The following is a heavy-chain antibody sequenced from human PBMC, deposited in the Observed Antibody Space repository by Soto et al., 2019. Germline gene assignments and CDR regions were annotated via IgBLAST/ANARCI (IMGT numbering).Heavy chain of an antibody. CDR3: VRATFFSDSSGYTRCLDY. CDR1: GCSLSDHY. Sequence: ALRVSCAGSGCSLSDHYIDWVRQAPGKGLGWVGRSRDKPQGYSTTYAASVKGRFTTSRDESKNSAYLQMNSLKTEDTAVYYCVRATFFSDSSGYTRCLDYWGQGTLVTVSS. J-gene: IGHJ4*02. CDR2: SRDKPQGYST. V-gene: IGHV3-72*01. D-gene: IGHD3-22*01.